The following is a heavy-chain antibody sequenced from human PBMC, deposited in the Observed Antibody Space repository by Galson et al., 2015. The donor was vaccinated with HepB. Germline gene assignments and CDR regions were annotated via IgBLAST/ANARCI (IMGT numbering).Heavy chain of an antibody. Sequence: SETLSLTCTVSDGSIISSSSYWGWIRQPPGKGLGWIAHISYSGSTYYSSSLKSRVTISVDTSKNQFSLKLTSVTAADTAVYYCARLGRGIFGVVPGYFDYWGQGTLVTVSS. CDR2: ISYSGST. D-gene: IGHD3-3*01. CDR3: ARLGRGIFGVVPGYFDY. V-gene: IGHV4-39*01. J-gene: IGHJ4*02. CDR1: DGSIISSSSY.